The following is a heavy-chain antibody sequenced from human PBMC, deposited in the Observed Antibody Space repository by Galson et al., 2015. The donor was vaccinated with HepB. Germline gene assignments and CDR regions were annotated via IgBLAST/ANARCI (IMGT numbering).Heavy chain of an antibody. CDR2: INSDGSST. J-gene: IGHJ4*02. V-gene: IGHV3-74*01. CDR1: GFTFSSYW. Sequence: SLRLSCAASGFTFSSYWMHWVRQAPGKGLVWVSRINSDGSSTSYADSVKGRFTISRDNAKNTLYLQMNSLRAEDTAVYYCARGGYYYSFDYWGQGTLVTVSS. D-gene: IGHD3-22*01. CDR3: ARGGYYYSFDY.